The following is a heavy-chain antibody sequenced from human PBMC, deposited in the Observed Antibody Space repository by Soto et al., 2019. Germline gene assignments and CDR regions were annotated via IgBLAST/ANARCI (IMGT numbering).Heavy chain of an antibody. CDR1: GGTFSSYA. J-gene: IGHJ5*02. D-gene: IGHD3-9*01. CDR2: IIPIFGTA. Sequence: SVKVSCKASGGTFSSYAISWVRQAPGQGLEWMGGIIPIFGTANYAQKFQGRVTITADESTSTAYMELSSLRSEDTAVYYCARTPGDILTGYYRELWFDPWGQGTLVTVSS. CDR3: ARTPGDILTGYYRELWFDP. V-gene: IGHV1-69*13.